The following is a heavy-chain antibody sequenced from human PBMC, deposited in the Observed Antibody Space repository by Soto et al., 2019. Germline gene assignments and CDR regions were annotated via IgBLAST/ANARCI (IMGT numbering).Heavy chain of an antibody. V-gene: IGHV3-48*02. J-gene: IGHJ5*02. D-gene: IGHD2-15*01. CDR1: GFTFSSFS. Sequence: EVQLVESGGGLVQPGGPLRPSFAASGFTFSSFSMNWVGQAPGKGLEWVSYISSSSSTIYYADSVKGRFTISRDNAKNSLYLQMNSLRDEDTAVYYCAREGGNLNWFDPWGQGTLVTVSS. CDR3: AREGGNLNWFDP. CDR2: ISSSSSTI.